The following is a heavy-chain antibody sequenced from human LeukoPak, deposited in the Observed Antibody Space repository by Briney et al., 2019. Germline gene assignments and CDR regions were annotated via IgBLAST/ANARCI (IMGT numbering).Heavy chain of an antibody. CDR3: ARDQASFHSSGWYGVRSTIVGNWFDP. V-gene: IGHV1-2*02. D-gene: IGHD6-19*01. CDR2: INPNSGGT. CDR1: GYTFTGYY. Sequence: GASVKVSCKASGYTFTGYYMHWVRQAPGQGLEWMGWINPNSGGTNYAQKFQGRVTMTRDTSISTAYMELSRLRSDDTAVYYCARDQASFHSSGWYGVRSTIVGNWFDPWGQGTLVTVSS. J-gene: IGHJ5*02.